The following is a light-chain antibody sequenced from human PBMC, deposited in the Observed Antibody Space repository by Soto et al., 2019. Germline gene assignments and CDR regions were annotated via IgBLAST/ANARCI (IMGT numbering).Light chain of an antibody. V-gene: IGLV2-14*01. CDR3: SSYTSSNTLGV. CDR2: EVG. CDR1: SSDVGGYNF. Sequence: QSALTQPASVSGSPGQSITISCTGTSSDVGGYNFVSWYQQHPGKAPKLIIYEVGNRPSGVSNRFSGSKSGNTASLTISGLQAEDEADYYCSSYTSSNTLGVFGTGTKVTVL. J-gene: IGLJ1*01.